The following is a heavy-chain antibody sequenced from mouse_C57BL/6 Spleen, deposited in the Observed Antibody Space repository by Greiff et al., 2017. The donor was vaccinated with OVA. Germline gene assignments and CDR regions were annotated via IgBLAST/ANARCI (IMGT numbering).Heavy chain of an antibody. J-gene: IGHJ2*01. Sequence: QVQLQQSGAELVRPGTSVKVSCKASGYAFTNYLIEWVKQRPGQGLEWIGVINPGSGGTNYNEKFKGKATLTVDKSSSTAYMQLSSLTSEDSAVYYCARSRNYGYDGPHFDYWGQGTTITVSS. CDR1: GYAFTNYL. CDR3: ARSRNYGYDGPHFDY. V-gene: IGHV1-54*01. CDR2: INPGSGGT. D-gene: IGHD2-2*01.